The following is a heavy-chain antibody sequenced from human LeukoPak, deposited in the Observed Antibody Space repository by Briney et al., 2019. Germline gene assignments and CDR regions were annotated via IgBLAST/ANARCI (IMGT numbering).Heavy chain of an antibody. V-gene: IGHV3-30*02. CDR2: IRYDGSNK. CDR3: AKDQSEQLGFLFDY. J-gene: IGHJ4*02. CDR1: GFTFSSYG. Sequence: GGSRRLSCAASGFTFSSYGMHWVRQAPGKGLEWVAFIRYDGSNKYYADSVKGRFTISRDNSKNTLYLQMNSLRAEDTAVYYCAKDQSEQLGFLFDYWGQGTLVTVSS. D-gene: IGHD6-6*01.